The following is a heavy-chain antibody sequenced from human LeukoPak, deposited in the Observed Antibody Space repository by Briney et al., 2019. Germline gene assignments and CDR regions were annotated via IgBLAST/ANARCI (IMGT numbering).Heavy chain of an antibody. CDR2: IDHSGST. D-gene: IGHD5-24*01. CDR3: ARVVSTYNLYY. J-gene: IGHJ4*02. V-gene: IGHV4-61*01. CDR1: GGSVSSGSYY. Sequence: SETLSLTCSVSGGSVSSGSYYWYWIRQPPGKGLEWIGFIDHSGSTIYNPSLKSRVTISIDMSKNQFSLKLSSVTAADTAIYYCARVVSTYNLYYWGQGALVTVSS.